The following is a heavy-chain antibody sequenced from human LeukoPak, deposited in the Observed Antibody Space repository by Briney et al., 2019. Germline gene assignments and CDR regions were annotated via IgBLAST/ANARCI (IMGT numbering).Heavy chain of an antibody. CDR2: ICDGGGTI. D-gene: IGHD1-1*01. V-gene: IGHV3-11*04. CDR1: GFVFGDYF. J-gene: IGHJ6*03. CDR3: ARVSSSNNWTSPFYYYMDV. Sequence: GGSLRLSCAAAGFVFGDYFMTWIRQAPGKGLECVSYICDGGGTIYYADSVKGRFTISRDNAKHSLYLQMNSLRADDTAVYYCARVSSSNNWTSPFYYYMDVWGKGTTVTVSS.